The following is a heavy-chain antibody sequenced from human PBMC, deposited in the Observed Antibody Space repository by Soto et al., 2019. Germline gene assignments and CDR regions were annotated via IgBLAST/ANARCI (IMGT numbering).Heavy chain of an antibody. CDR2: ISGSGGST. CDR3: AKIYSSSRYYYYGMDV. Sequence: GGSLRLSCAASGFTFSSYAMSWVRQAPGKGLEWVSAISGSGGSTYYADSVKGRFTISRDNSKNTLYLQMNSLRAEDTAVYYCAKIYSSSRYYYYGMDVWGQGTTVTVSS. V-gene: IGHV3-23*01. J-gene: IGHJ6*02. CDR1: GFTFSSYA. D-gene: IGHD6-13*01.